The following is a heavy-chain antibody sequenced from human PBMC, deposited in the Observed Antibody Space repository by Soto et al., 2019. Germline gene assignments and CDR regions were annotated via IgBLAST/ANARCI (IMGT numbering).Heavy chain of an antibody. D-gene: IGHD3-10*01. CDR2: SSYDGRET. CDR3: ARDSGWPILNFDN. J-gene: IGHJ4*02. Sequence: GGSLRLSCAASDFDFSSYGIHWVRQAPGKGLEWVAASSYDGRETFYADSTKGRFTVSKEMSKNTAFLQMNALRHEDTAVYFCARDSGWPILNFDNWGQGTPVTVSS. CDR1: DFDFSSYG. V-gene: IGHV3-30*03.